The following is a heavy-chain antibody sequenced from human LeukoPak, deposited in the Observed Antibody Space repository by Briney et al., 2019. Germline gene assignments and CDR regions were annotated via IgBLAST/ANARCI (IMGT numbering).Heavy chain of an antibody. CDR3: ARAATNYEQWFDP. CDR2: TYYSGST. J-gene: IGHJ5*02. D-gene: IGHD4/OR15-4a*01. Sequence: TSETLSLTCTVSGGSISSYYWSWIRQPPGKGLEWIGYTYYSGSTNYNPSLKSRVTISVDTSKNQFSLKLSSVTAADTAVYYCARAATNYEQWFDPWGQGTLVTVSS. CDR1: GGSISSYY. V-gene: IGHV4-59*01.